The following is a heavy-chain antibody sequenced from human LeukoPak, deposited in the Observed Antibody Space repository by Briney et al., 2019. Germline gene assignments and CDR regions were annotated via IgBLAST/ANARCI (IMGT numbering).Heavy chain of an antibody. V-gene: IGHV3-66*01. Sequence: GGSLRLSCAASGFTFSSYAMSWVRQAPGKGLEWVSVIYSGGSTYYADSVKGRFTISRDNSKNTLYLQMNSLRAEDTAVYYCARVYYYDSSGYYSSYFDYWGQGTLVTVSS. CDR1: GFTFSSYA. CDR2: IYSGGST. CDR3: ARVYYYDSSGYYSSYFDY. D-gene: IGHD3-22*01. J-gene: IGHJ4*02.